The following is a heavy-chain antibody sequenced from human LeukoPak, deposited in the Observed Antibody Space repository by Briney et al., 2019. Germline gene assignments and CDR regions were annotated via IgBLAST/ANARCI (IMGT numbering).Heavy chain of an antibody. CDR3: ARVGAVAGAFDI. D-gene: IGHD6-19*01. Sequence: GGSLRLSCAASGFTFDDYGMSWVRQAPGKGLVWVSRIKSDGTTTSYADSVKGRFTISRDNAKNTLYLQMNSLRAEDTAVYYCARVGAVAGAFDIWGQGTMVTVSS. CDR2: IKSDGTTT. J-gene: IGHJ3*02. CDR1: GFTFDDYG. V-gene: IGHV3-74*01.